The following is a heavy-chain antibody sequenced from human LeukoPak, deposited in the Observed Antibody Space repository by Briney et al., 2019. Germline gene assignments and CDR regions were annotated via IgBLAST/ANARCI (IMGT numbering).Heavy chain of an antibody. V-gene: IGHV4-59*12. CDR1: GGSISSYY. CDR2: IYYSGTT. CDR3: ARGLSAIVH. D-gene: IGHD2-21*02. Sequence: SETLSLTCTVSGGSISSYYWSWIRQPPGKALEWIGYIYYSGTTNYNPSLKSRVTISVDTSKNQFSLKLSSVTVADTAVYYCARGLSAIVHWGQGTLVTVSS. J-gene: IGHJ4*02.